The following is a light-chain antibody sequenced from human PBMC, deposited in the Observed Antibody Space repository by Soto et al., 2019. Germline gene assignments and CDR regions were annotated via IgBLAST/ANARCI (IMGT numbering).Light chain of an antibody. V-gene: IGKV3-20*01. CDR3: HQYGSAPYT. J-gene: IGKJ2*01. CDR2: GAS. Sequence: EIVLTQSPGTLSLSPGERATLSCRASQSVSSNYLAWYQQKPGQAPRLLIYGASSRATGIPDRFSCSGSGTDFTLTISRLEPEDFAVYYCHQYGSAPYTFGQGTKLEIK. CDR1: QSVSSNY.